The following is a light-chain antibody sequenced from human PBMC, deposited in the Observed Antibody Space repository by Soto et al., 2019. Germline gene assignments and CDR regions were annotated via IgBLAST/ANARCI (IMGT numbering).Light chain of an antibody. CDR2: GAS. V-gene: IGKV3-20*01. CDR1: QSVSSSY. CDR3: QQPGT. J-gene: IGKJ5*01. Sequence: EIVLTHSPGTLSLSPGERATLSCRASQSVSSSYLAWYQQKPGQAPRLLIYGASSRATGIPDRFSGSGSGTDFTLTISRLEPEDFAVYYCQQPGTFGQGTRLEIK.